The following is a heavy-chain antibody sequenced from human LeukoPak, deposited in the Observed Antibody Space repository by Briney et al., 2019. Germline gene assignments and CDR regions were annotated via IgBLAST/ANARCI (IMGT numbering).Heavy chain of an antibody. D-gene: IGHD6-19*01. CDR3: AKRGDGGAWYDY. V-gene: IGHV3-74*01. CDR2: ISSDGSNT. Sequence: PGGSLRLSCAVSGFTFSSYWMDWVRQAPGKGLVWVSRISSDGSNTAYADSVKGRSTISRDNARNTLFLQMSSLRAEDTAVYYCAKRGDGGAWYDYWGQGTLVIVSS. J-gene: IGHJ4*02. CDR1: GFTFSSYW.